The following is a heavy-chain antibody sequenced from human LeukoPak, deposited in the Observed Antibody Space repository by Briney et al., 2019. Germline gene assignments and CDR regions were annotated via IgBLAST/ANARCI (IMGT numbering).Heavy chain of an antibody. Sequence: GGSLRLSCAASGFTFSSYAMHWVRQAPGKGLEWVAVISYDGSNKYYADSVKGRFTISRDNSKNTLYLQMNSLRAEDTAVYYCARDPRWLQSRGVNYYGMDVWGQGTTVTVSS. J-gene: IGHJ6*02. V-gene: IGHV3-30*04. D-gene: IGHD5-24*01. CDR2: ISYDGSNK. CDR3: ARDPRWLQSRGVNYYGMDV. CDR1: GFTFSSYA.